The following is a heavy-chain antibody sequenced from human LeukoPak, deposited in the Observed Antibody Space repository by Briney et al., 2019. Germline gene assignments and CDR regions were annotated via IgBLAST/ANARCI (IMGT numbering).Heavy chain of an antibody. J-gene: IGHJ6*02. CDR2: INHSGST. CDR1: GVSISSGDYY. V-gene: IGHV4-39*07. Sequence: SETLSLTCTVSGVSISSGDYYWSWIRQPPGKGLEWIGEINHSGSTNYNPSLKSRVTISVDTSKNQFSLKLSSVTAADTAVYYCATKMHYYYYGMDVWGQGTTVTVSS. CDR3: ATKMHYYYYGMDV.